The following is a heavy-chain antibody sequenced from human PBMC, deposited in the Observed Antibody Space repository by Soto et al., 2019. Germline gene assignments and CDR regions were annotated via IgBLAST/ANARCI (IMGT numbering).Heavy chain of an antibody. Sequence: SETLSLTCTFSGGSMISYYWNWIRQPAGKGLEWIGRIYTRGDTNYNPSLKSRVTISIDTSKNEFSLKLTSVTAADTAVYYCAGVRDDIFYGMDVWGQGTTVTVSS. J-gene: IGHJ6*02. CDR1: GGSMISYY. V-gene: IGHV4-4*07. D-gene: IGHD3-9*01. CDR2: IYTRGDT. CDR3: AGVRDDIFYGMDV.